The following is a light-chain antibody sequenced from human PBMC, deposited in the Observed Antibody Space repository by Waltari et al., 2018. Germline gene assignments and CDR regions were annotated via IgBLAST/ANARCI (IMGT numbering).Light chain of an antibody. CDR1: RDINND. J-gene: IGKJ1*01. V-gene: IGKV1-33*01. Sequence: DIQMTQSPSSLSASVGDRCTITCQASRDINNDLNWYQQKPGKAPKLLIYDASTLETGVPSRFSGSGSGTDFVFTISRLQPEDIATYYCQHYDGVPPWTFGQGTRVDFK. CDR3: QHYDGVPPWT. CDR2: DAS.